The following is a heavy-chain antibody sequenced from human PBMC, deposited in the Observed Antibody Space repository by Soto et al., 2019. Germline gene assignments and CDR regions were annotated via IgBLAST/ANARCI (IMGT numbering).Heavy chain of an antibody. CDR2: FDPEDGET. J-gene: IGHJ6*03. CDR3: ATLTGDYDFWSGYPRSSYMDV. CDR1: GYTLTELS. D-gene: IGHD3-3*01. V-gene: IGHV1-24*01. Sequence: ASVKVSCKVSGYTLTELSMHWVRQAPGKGLEWMGGFDPEDGETIYAQKFQGRVTMTEDTSTDTAYMELSSLRSEDTAVYYCATLTGDYDFWSGYPRSSYMDVWGKGTTVTVSS.